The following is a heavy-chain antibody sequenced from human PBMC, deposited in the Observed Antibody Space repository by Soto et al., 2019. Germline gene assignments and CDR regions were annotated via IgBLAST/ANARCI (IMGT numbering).Heavy chain of an antibody. Sequence: SETLSLTCAVYGGSFSGYYWSWIRQPPGKGLEWIGEINHSGSTNYNPSLKSRVTISLDTSKNQFSLKLSSVTAADTAVYYCASAVQADIVPTDWFDTWGQGTLVTVSS. CDR1: GGSFSGYY. V-gene: IGHV4-34*01. CDR2: INHSGST. CDR3: ASAVQADIVPTDWFDT. J-gene: IGHJ5*02. D-gene: IGHD2-2*02.